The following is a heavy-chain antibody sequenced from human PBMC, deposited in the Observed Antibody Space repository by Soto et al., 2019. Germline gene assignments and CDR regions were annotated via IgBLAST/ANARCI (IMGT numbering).Heavy chain of an antibody. CDR3: ARMRGYYGSGSYYKDYYYYGMDV. J-gene: IGHJ6*02. CDR1: GGSFSGYY. D-gene: IGHD3-10*01. Sequence: QVQLQQWGAGLLKPSETLSLTCAVYGGSFSGYYWSWIRQPPGKGLEWLGEINHSGSTNYNPSLTSRVTISVDTSKNQFSLKLRSVTAADTAVYYCARMRGYYGSGSYYKDYYYYGMDVWGQGTTVTVSS. V-gene: IGHV4-34*01. CDR2: INHSGST.